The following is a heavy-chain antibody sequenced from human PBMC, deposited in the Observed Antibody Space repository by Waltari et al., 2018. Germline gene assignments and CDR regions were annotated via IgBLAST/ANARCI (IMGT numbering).Heavy chain of an antibody. CDR3: AKGPDSSHYFSNWLDP. J-gene: IGHJ5*02. V-gene: IGHV3-30*02. Sequence: QAQLVESGGGVVQPGGSLRISCAASGFNFHNHGMHWVRQAPGKGAKWVAFIEYEGYNKHKADAVKGRFTISRDNSKDTLYLQLSGLSREDTAVYSCAKGPDSSHYFSNWLDPWGQGTLVTVSS. CDR2: IEYEGYNK. CDR1: GFNFHNHG. D-gene: IGHD3-22*01.